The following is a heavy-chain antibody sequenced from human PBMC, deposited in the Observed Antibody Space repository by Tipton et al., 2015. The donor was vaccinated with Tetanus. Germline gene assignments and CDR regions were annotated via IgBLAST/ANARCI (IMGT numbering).Heavy chain of an antibody. Sequence: QLVQSGAEVKKPGASVKVSCKASGYTFTGYYMHWVRQAPGQGLEWMGWINPNSGGTNYAQKFQGRVTMTRDTSISTAYMELSRLRSDDTAVYYCARDSGLRYPYWYFDLWGRGTLVTVPS. D-gene: IGHD3-9*01. CDR1: GYTFTGYY. V-gene: IGHV1-2*02. CDR3: ARDSGLRYPYWYFDL. CDR2: INPNSGGT. J-gene: IGHJ2*01.